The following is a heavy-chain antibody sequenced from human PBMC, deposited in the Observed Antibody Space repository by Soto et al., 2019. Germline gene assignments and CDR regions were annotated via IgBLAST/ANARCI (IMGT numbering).Heavy chain of an antibody. CDR3: ARDLVGGYYDSSGPSADAFDI. J-gene: IGHJ3*02. CDR1: GYTFTSYG. V-gene: IGHV1-18*04. CDR2: ISAYNGNT. Sequence: GASVKVSCKASGYTFTSYGISWVRQAPGQGLEWMGWISAYNGNTNYAQKLQGRVTMTTDTSTSTAYMELRSLRSDDTAVYYCARDLVGGYYDSSGPSADAFDIWGQGTMVTVSS. D-gene: IGHD3-22*01.